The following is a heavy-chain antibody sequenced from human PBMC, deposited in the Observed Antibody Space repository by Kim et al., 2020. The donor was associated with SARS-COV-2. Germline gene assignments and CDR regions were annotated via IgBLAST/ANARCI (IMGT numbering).Heavy chain of an antibody. V-gene: IGHV6-1*01. Sequence: AISVKSRITISPDTSKNQFSLQLNSVTPEDTAVYYCERDGYIAVADYYFDYWGQGTLVTVSS. CDR3: ERDGYIAVADYYFDY. D-gene: IGHD6-19*01. J-gene: IGHJ4*02.